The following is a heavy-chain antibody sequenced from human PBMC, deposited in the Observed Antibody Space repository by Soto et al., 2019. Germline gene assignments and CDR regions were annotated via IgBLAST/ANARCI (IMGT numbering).Heavy chain of an antibody. CDR2: IWYDGSNK. CDR3: ARDQIQLWSPLSWFFDY. Sequence: GGSLRLSCAASGFTFSSYGMHWVRQAPGKGLEWVAVIWYDGSNKYYADSVKGRFTISRDNSKNTLYPQMNSLRAEDTAVYYCARDQIQLWSPLSWFFDYWGQGTLVTVSS. D-gene: IGHD5-18*01. J-gene: IGHJ4*02. CDR1: GFTFSSYG. V-gene: IGHV3-33*01.